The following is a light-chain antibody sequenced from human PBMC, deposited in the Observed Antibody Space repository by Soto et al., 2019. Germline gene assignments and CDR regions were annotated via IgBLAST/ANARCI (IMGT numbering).Light chain of an antibody. CDR3: SSYTTSTTVV. CDR2: EVS. J-gene: IGLJ2*01. Sequence: QSVLTQPASVSGSPGQSITISCTGTSSDVGSYNYVSWYQQHPGKAPKVMIYEVSNRPSGVSNRVSGSKSGNTASLTISGLQAEDEADYYCSSYTTSTTVVFGGGTKLTVL. CDR1: SSDVGSYNY. V-gene: IGLV2-14*01.